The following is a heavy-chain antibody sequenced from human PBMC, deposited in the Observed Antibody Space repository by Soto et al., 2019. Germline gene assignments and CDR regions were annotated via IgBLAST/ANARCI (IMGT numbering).Heavy chain of an antibody. J-gene: IGHJ5*02. V-gene: IGHV4-39*01. D-gene: IGHD3-10*01. CDR3: GKNGSGRQYPIDP. CDR2: TYYSGRT. CDR1: GGSISGSTYY. Sequence: SETLSLTCTVSGGSISGSTYYWGWIRQPPGKGLEYIGSTYYSGRTYYNPSLKSRVTVSVDTSKNQFSLNLNSVTAADTAVYYLGKNGSGRQYPIDPWGQGTFVTVSS.